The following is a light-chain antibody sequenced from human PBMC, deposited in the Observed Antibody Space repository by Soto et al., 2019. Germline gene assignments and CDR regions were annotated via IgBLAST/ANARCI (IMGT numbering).Light chain of an antibody. V-gene: IGKV1-33*01. CDR3: QQYENLPT. J-gene: IGKJ5*01. CDR1: QNINKY. Sequence: DIKMTQSPSSRSASGGDRITIXXQASQNINKYLNWYQQKPGRAPQXLLYDASNLEAGVPSRFRGSGSGTDFTFTISRLQPEDIATYYCQQYENLPTFGQGTRLEIK. CDR2: DAS.